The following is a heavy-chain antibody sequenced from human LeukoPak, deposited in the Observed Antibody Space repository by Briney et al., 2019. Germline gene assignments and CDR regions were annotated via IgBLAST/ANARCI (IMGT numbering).Heavy chain of an antibody. CDR3: AREYYDSSGYALLGY. CDR2: IYDSGST. Sequence: SETLSLTCTVSGGSISGSYWSWIRQPPGKGLEWIGYIYDSGSTNYNPYLKSRVTISVDTSKRQFSLKLSSVTAADTAVYYCAREYYDSSGYALLGYWGQGTLVTVSS. CDR1: GGSISGSY. D-gene: IGHD3-22*01. V-gene: IGHV4-59*01. J-gene: IGHJ4*02.